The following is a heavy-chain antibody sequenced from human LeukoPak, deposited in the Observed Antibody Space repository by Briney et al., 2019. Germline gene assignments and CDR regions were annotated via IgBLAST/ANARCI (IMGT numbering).Heavy chain of an antibody. V-gene: IGHV3-48*04. J-gene: IGHJ6*04. Sequence: PGGTLRLSCAGSGFTFSSYGMSWVRQAPGKGLEWVSYISSSGSTLYYADSVKGRFTISRDNAKNSLYLQMNSLRAEDTAVYYCAELGITMIGGVWGKGTTVTISS. CDR1: GFTFSSYG. CDR3: AELGITMIGGV. D-gene: IGHD3-10*02. CDR2: ISSSGSTL.